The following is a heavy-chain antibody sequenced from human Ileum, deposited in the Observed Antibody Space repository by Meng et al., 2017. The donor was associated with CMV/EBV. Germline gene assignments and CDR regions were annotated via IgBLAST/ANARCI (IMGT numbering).Heavy chain of an antibody. Sequence: YTSTSQEIKGERQDRGQGIEWKGWMKPNRGKTGYTQRFQSRITKTRNTSISKTYMELSSLRSEDTAVKYSAKKDDYYYYYGMDVWGQGTTVTVSS. J-gene: IGHJ6*02. CDR2: MKPNRGKT. D-gene: IGHD2-15*01. CDR3: AKKDDYYYYYGMDV. CDR1: YTSTSQE. V-gene: IGHV1-8*01.